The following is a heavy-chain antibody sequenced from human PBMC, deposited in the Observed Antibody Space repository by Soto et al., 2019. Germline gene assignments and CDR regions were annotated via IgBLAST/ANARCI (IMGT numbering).Heavy chain of an antibody. CDR1: GFTFSSDG. Sequence: GSLRLSCAASGFTFSSDGMHWVRQAPGKGLEWVAVISYDGSNKYYADSVKGRFTISRDNSKNTLYLQMNSLRAEDTAVYYCAKGESRFRAGIAVDATPLFYWGQGTLGTVFS. V-gene: IGHV3-30*18. J-gene: IGHJ4*02. CDR2: ISYDGSNK. D-gene: IGHD6-19*01. CDR3: AKGESRFRAGIAVDATPLFY.